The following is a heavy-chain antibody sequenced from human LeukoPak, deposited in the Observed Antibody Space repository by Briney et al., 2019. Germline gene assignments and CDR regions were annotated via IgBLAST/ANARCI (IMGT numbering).Heavy chain of an antibody. Sequence: PSETLSLTCTVSGGSISSYYWSWIRQPPGKGLEWIGYIYYSGSTNYNPSLKSRVTISVDTSKNQFSLKLSSVTAADTAVYYCASDRGGPDAFDIWGQGTMVTVSS. CDR1: GGSISSYY. J-gene: IGHJ3*02. V-gene: IGHV4-59*01. D-gene: IGHD3-16*01. CDR3: ASDRGGPDAFDI. CDR2: IYYSGST.